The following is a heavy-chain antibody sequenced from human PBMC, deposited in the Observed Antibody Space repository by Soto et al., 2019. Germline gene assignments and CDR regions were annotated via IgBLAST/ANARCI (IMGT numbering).Heavy chain of an antibody. CDR2: ISGSGGST. V-gene: IGHV3-23*01. Sequence: GGSLRLSCAASGFTFSSYAMSWVRQAPGKGLEWVSAISGSGGSTYYADSVKDRFTISRDNSKNTLYLQMNSLRAEDTAVYYCAKGGGTSWYRRSRDWFEPWGKGCLGAVSS. J-gene: IGHJ5*01. CDR1: GFTFSSYA. D-gene: IGHD2-2*02. CDR3: AKGGGTSWYRRSRDWFEP.